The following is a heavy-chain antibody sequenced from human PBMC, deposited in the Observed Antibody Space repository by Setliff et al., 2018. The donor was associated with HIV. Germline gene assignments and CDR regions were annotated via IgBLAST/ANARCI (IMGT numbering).Heavy chain of an antibody. J-gene: IGHJ4*02. CDR3: ARRRDGSSWYRGDFDY. CDR1: GESFSGYY. D-gene: IGHD6-13*01. CDR2: INHRGTT. V-gene: IGHV4-34*01. Sequence: SETLSLTCAVYGESFSGYYWTWIRQPPGKGLEWIGEINHRGTTNYNPSLKSRVTISVDTSKNQFSLTLSSVTAADTAVYYCARRRDGSSWYRGDFDYWGQGTLVTVSS.